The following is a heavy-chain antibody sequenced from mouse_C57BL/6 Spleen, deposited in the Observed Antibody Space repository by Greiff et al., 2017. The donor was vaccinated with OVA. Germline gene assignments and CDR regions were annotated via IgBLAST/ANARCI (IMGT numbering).Heavy chain of an antibody. CDR2: IYSGDGDT. J-gene: IGHJ2*01. V-gene: IGHV1-80*01. CDR3: ARRGYYGSSYEDDY. CDR1: GYAFSSYW. Sequence: QVQLQQSGAELVKPGASVKISCKASGYAFSSYWMNWVKQRPGKGLEWIGQIYSGDGDTNYNGKFKGKATLTADKSSSTAYMQLSSLTSEDSAVYFCARRGYYGSSYEDDYWGQGTTLTVSS. D-gene: IGHD1-1*01.